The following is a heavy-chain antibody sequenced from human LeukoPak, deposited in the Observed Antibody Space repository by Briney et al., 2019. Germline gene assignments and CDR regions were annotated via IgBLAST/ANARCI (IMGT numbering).Heavy chain of an antibody. CDR3: ARDTGAPYSSGWYWGPVAFDI. V-gene: IGHV4-59*01. D-gene: IGHD6-19*01. CDR1: GGSISSYY. Sequence: SKTLSLTCTVSGGSISSYYWSWIRQPPGKGLEWIGYIYYSGSTNYNPSLKSRVTISVDTSKNQFSLKLSSVTAADTAVYYCARDTGAPYSSGWYWGPVAFDIWGQGTMVTVSS. J-gene: IGHJ3*02. CDR2: IYYSGST.